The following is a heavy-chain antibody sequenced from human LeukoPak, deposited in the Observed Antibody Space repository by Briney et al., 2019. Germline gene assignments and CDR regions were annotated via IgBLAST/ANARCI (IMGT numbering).Heavy chain of an antibody. CDR3: ARDARHCSGGICEAPFDY. D-gene: IGHD2-15*01. Sequence: KPSETLSLTCAVSGGSISSGGLYWSWIRQHPGKGLEWIGYIHYSGSTYYNPSLKSRVTISVDTSKNQFSLKLSSVTAADTAVYYCARDARHCSGGICEAPFDYWGQGTLVTVSS. CDR2: IHYSGST. V-gene: IGHV4-31*11. J-gene: IGHJ4*02. CDR1: GGSISSGGLY.